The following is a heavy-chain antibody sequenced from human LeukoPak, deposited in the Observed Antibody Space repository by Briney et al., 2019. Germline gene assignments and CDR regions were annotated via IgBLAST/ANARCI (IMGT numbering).Heavy chain of an antibody. CDR3: ARVLGAGMAWEFDY. D-gene: IGHD1-26*01. CDR1: GFTFTNYW. J-gene: IGHJ4*02. CDR2: IKQDRSEK. V-gene: IGHV3-7*01. Sequence: GGSLRLSCAASGFTFTNYWMSWVRQAPGKGLDLVANIKQDRSEKYYVDSVKGRFTISRDNAKNSLYLQMNSLRAEDTAVYYCARVLGAGMAWEFDYWGQGTLVTVSS.